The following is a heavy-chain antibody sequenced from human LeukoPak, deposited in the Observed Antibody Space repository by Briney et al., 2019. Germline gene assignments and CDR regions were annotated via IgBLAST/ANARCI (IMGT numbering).Heavy chain of an antibody. Sequence: QTGRSLRYSCAASGFTFSSSVMLWVRQAPGKGLEWVALISYDGSTKDSVKGRFTISRDNSKNTLFLQMNSLRAEDTALYYCARAGGYDAFDIWGQGTLVTVSS. D-gene: IGHD5-12*01. V-gene: IGHV3-30-3*01. CDR1: GFTFSSSV. CDR3: ARAGGYDAFDI. J-gene: IGHJ3*02. CDR2: ISYDGST.